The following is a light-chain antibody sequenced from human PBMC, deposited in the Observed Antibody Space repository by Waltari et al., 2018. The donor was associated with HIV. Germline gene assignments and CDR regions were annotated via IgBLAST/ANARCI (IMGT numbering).Light chain of an antibody. CDR1: SRDIGGYND. CDR2: DVS. Sequence: QSALTQPPSVSGSPGQSITIYCTGTSRDIGGYNDVSSYQQHPGKAPKLMIYDVSNRPSGVSNRFAGSNSGNTASLTISGLQAGEVADYYCSSYTTGSKLIFGGGTKLTVL. J-gene: IGLJ2*01. CDR3: SSYTTGSKLI. V-gene: IGLV2-14*03.